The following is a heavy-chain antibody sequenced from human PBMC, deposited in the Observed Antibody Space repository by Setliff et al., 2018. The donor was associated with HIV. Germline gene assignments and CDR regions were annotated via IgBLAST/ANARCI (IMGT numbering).Heavy chain of an antibody. CDR3: AKAVRGYGFTYYNYYYMDV. CDR1: RRTFSEDA. V-gene: IGHV1-69*13. Sequence: GASVKVSCKTSRRTFSEDAINWVRQAPGEGLEWVGGIIHILGTADYAEKFQGRVTITADEPRSTVYLEVSNLRSEDTAVYYCAKAVRGYGFTYYNYYYMDVWGKGTTVTVSS. CDR2: IIHILGTA. D-gene: IGHD5-18*01. J-gene: IGHJ6*03.